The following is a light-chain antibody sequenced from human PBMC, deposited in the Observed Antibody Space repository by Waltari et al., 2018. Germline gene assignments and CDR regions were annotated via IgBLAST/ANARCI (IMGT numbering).Light chain of an antibody. V-gene: IGKV1-39*01. J-gene: IGKJ1*01. CDR1: QTISIY. CDR2: AAS. CDR3: QQSYTTLWT. Sequence: DIQVTQSPSSLSASVGDRVPITCRASQTISIYLNWYQQKPGKAPKVLIYAASNLQGGVPSRFSGSGSGTDFTLTISSLQPEDFATYYCQQSYTTLWTFGQGTKVEIK.